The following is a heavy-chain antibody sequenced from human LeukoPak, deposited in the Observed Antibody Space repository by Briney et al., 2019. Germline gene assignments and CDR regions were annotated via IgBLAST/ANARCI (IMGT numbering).Heavy chain of an antibody. CDR2: TFYRGGP. CDR1: GGSISSYY. D-gene: IGHD1-26*01. V-gene: IGHV4-59*01. Sequence: SETLSLTCTVSGGSISSYYWTWIRQPPGKGLEWIGYTFYRGGPNYNPSLQSRVTISVDTSRNQFSLRLSSVTAADTAVYYCARLSPIVGATFDYWGQGTLVTVST. CDR3: ARLSPIVGATFDY. J-gene: IGHJ4*02.